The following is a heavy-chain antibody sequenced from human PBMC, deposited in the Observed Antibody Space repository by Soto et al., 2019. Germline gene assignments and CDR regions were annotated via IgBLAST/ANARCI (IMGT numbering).Heavy chain of an antibody. J-gene: IGHJ4*02. Sequence: GESLKISCKGSAYRFPNYWIGWVRQTPGKGLEWVGILYPQDSDTRYSPSFQGQVTMSADMSVSTAYLQWSSLKVSDTAIYYCARLAAALGVDTRDYYFDYWCQGTLVTVSS. CDR3: ARLAAALGVDTRDYYFDY. CDR1: AYRFPNYW. D-gene: IGHD6-25*01. CDR2: LYPQDSDT. V-gene: IGHV5-51*01.